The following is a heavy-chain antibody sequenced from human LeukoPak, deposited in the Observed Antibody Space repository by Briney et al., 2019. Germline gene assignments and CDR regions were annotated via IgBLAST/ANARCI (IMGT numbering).Heavy chain of an antibody. CDR3: ARGTVWSGYYDLYYYYYMDV. J-gene: IGHJ6*03. V-gene: IGHV3-21*01. D-gene: IGHD3-3*01. CDR1: GFTFSSYS. Sequence: PGGSLRLSCAASGFTFSSYSMTWVCQAPGKGLEWVSSISSSSSYIYYSDSWKGRFTISRDNAKNSLYLQMNSLRAEDTAVYYCARGTVWSGYYDLYYYYYMDVWGKGTTVTVSS. CDR2: ISSSSSYI.